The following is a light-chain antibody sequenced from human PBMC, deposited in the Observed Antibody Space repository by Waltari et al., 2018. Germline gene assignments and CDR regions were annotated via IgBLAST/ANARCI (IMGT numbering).Light chain of an antibody. Sequence: QSALTQPASVSGSPGQSITISCTGTSNDIGTYKFVSWYQQHPGQAPKLIIYEFNQRPSGISNRFSGSKSGNTAALTISGLQTEDEADYFCCSYVTGDTWVFGGGTKVAVL. CDR2: EFN. V-gene: IGLV2-23*02. CDR3: CSYVTGDTWV. CDR1: SNDIGTYKF. J-gene: IGLJ3*02.